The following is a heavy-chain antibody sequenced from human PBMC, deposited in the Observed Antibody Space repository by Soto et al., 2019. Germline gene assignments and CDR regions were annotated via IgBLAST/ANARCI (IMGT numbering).Heavy chain of an antibody. V-gene: IGHV1-24*01. CDR2: FDPEDGET. CDR1: GYTLTELS. CDR3: AKASYSSWYGSYFDY. D-gene: IGHD6-13*01. J-gene: IGHJ4*02. Sequence: ASVKVSCKVSGYTLTELSMHWVRQAPGKGLEWMGGFDPEDGETIYAQKFQGRVTMTEDTPTDTAYMELSSLRSEDTAVYYCAKASYSSWYGSYFDYWGQGTLVTVSS.